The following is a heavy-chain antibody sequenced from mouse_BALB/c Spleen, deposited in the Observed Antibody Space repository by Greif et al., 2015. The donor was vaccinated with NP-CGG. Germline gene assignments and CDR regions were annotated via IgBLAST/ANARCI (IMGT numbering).Heavy chain of an antibody. V-gene: IGHV2-2*02. J-gene: IGHJ4*01. D-gene: IGHD1-1*01. CDR3: ARNYFGSSYYAMDY. Sequence: VKLMESGPGLVQPSQSLSITCTVSGFSLTSYGVHWVRQSPGKGLEWLGVIWSGGSTDYNAAFISRLSISKDNSKSXVFIKKNNLQANETAIYYCARNYFGSSYYAMDYWGQGTSVTVSS. CDR1: GFSLTSYG. CDR2: IWSGGST.